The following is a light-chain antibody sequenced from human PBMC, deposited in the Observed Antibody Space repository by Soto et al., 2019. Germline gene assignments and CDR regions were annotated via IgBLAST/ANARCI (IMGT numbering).Light chain of an antibody. CDR1: QSVSSN. Sequence: EIVMTKSPATLSVSQAEGAPVSRTVSQSVSSNLAWYQQKPGQAPRLLIYGASTRATGIPARFSGSGSGTEFTLTITSLQSEDFAVYYCQQYNNWPPWTFGQGTKVDIK. CDR2: GAS. J-gene: IGKJ1*01. CDR3: QQYNNWPPWT. V-gene: IGKV3-15*01.